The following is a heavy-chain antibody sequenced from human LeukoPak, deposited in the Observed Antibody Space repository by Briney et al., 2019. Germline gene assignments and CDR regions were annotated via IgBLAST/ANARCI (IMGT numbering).Heavy chain of an antibody. CDR2: INWNGGSI. CDR1: GFNFDDNG. Sequence: GGSLRLSCAASGFNFDDNGMSWVRQAPGKGLEWVSGINWNGGSIGYADSVKGRFTISRDNAKNSLYLQMNSLRAEDTALYYCARLKAIAALIPFDYWGQGTLVSVSS. CDR3: ARLKAIAALIPFDY. V-gene: IGHV3-20*04. J-gene: IGHJ4*02. D-gene: IGHD6-6*01.